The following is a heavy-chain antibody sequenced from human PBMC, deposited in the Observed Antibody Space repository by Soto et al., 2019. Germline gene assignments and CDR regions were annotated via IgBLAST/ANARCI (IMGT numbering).Heavy chain of an antibody. CDR3: ARDSRTNYDYMDV. CDR1: GFTFRSYW. D-gene: IGHD1-7*01. V-gene: IGHV3-7*01. CDR2: IKQDGSEK. J-gene: IGHJ6*03. Sequence: PGGSLILSCAASGFTFRSYWMSWVRPDPGKGLEWVANIKQDGSEKYYVDSVKGRFTISRDNAKNSLYLQMNSLRAEDTAVYYCARDSRTNYDYMDVWGKGTTVTVSS.